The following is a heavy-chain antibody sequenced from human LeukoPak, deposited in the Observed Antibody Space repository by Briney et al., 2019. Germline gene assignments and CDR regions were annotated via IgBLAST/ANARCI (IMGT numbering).Heavy chain of an antibody. V-gene: IGHV3-48*03. D-gene: IGHD3-10*01. CDR1: GFTFSSYE. CDR2: ISSSGSTI. J-gene: IGHJ4*02. Sequence: GGSLTLSCAASGFTFSSYEMNWVRQAPGKGLEWVSYISSSGSTIYYADSVKGRFTISRDNAKNSLYLQMNGLRAEDTAGYYWARARGIDLESRGLDYWGQGTLVTVSS. CDR3: ARARGIDLESRGLDY.